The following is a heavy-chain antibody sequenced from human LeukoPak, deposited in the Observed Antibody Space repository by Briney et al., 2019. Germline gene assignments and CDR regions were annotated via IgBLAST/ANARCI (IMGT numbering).Heavy chain of an antibody. D-gene: IGHD3-3*01. CDR1: GGSISSGGYY. Sequence: LSLTCTVSGGSISSGGYYWSWIRQHPGKGLEWVSSISSTSNYINYADSVKGRFTISRDNAKSSLYLQMNSLRVDDTAVYYCARTVFGAYNWFDPWGQGALVTVSS. J-gene: IGHJ5*02. CDR2: ISSTSNYI. CDR3: ARTVFGAYNWFDP. V-gene: IGHV3-11*06.